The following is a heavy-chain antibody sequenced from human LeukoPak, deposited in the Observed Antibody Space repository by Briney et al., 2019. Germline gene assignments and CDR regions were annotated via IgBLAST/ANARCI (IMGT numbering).Heavy chain of an antibody. CDR3: ARSTSYYYYYYMDV. D-gene: IGHD2-2*01. V-gene: IGHV3-11*04. J-gene: IGHJ6*03. CDR2: ISSSGSTI. Sequence: PGGSLRLSCAASGFTFSDYYMSWIRQAPGKGLEWVSYISSSGSTIYYADSVKGRSTISRDNAKNSLYLQMNSLRAEDTAVYYCARSTSYYYYYYMDVWGKGTTVTVSS. CDR1: GFTFSDYY.